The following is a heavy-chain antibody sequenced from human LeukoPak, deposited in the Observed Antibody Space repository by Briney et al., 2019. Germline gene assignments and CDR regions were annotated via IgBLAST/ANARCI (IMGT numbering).Heavy chain of an antibody. Sequence: PGGSLRLSCAASKFTFSTYDMSWIRQAPGKGLDWVSYISRSGSTIYYADSVKGRFTISRGNAKNSLYLQMNSLRGEDTAVYYCARGGGSSSWHINYFDYWGQGTLVTVSS. CDR2: ISRSGSTI. CDR3: ARGGGSSSWHINYFDY. D-gene: IGHD6-13*01. J-gene: IGHJ4*02. CDR1: KFTFSTYD. V-gene: IGHV3-11*01.